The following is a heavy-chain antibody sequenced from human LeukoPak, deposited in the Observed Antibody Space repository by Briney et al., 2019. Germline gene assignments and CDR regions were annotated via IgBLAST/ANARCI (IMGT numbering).Heavy chain of an antibody. CDR1: GYTFTMIG. CDR2: ISAYNGNT. Sequence: ASVKVSFTGSGYTFTMIGSSWVRRGPGQGLEWMGWISAYNGNTNYAQNFQRTVTMTTDTSTSTAYTELRSLRSDDTAVYSCATRSSYDSSAYYYEGYWGQGTLVTVSS. CDR3: ATRSSYDSSAYYYEGY. V-gene: IGHV1-18*01. J-gene: IGHJ4*02. D-gene: IGHD3-22*01.